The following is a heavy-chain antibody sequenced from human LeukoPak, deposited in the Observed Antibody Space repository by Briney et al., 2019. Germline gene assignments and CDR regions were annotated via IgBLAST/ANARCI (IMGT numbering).Heavy chain of an antibody. CDR2: VYASGTT. CDR1: GASVSTYF. CDR3: AKTHCGGGSCDKFDS. J-gene: IGHJ5*01. Sequence: PSETLSPTCTVSGASVSTYFWSWIRQPAGKTLEWIGRVYASGTTYYNPSLRSRVTLSIDTSKNQFSLSLNSVTAADTAVYYCAKTHCGGGSCDKFDSWGQGILVTVSS. D-gene: IGHD2-21*01. V-gene: IGHV4-4*07.